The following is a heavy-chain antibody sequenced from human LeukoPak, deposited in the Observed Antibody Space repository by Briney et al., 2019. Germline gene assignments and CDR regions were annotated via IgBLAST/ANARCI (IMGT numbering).Heavy chain of an antibody. D-gene: IGHD6-13*01. J-gene: IGHJ4*02. CDR3: ATDRGYRTSWFDY. CDR1: DFTFNKDW. V-gene: IGHV3-21*01. Sequence: GGSLGLSCAASDFTFNKDWMNWIRQAPGKGLEWVSSISGTSTYIYYADSVKGRFTISRDNAKNSLYLQMNSLRAEDTAIYYCATDRGYRTSWFDYWGQGALVTVSS. CDR2: ISGTSTYI.